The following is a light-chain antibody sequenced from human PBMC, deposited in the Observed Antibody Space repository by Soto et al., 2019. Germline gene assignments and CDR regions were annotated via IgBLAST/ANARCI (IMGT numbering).Light chain of an antibody. CDR3: SSYTSISTLV. CDR2: HVS. Sequence: QSALTQPPSASGSPGQSVTISCTGAGTDVGQYNYVSWYQQHPGKAPKLLIHHVSRRPSGVPARFSGSKSGNTASLTISGLQAEDEADYYCSSYTSISTLVFGSGTKVTVL. CDR1: GTDVGQYNY. V-gene: IGLV2-8*01. J-gene: IGLJ1*01.